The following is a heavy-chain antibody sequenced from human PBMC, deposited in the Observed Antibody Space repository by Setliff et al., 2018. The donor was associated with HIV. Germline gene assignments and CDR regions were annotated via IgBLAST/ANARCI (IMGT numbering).Heavy chain of an antibody. V-gene: IGHV3-48*01. Sequence: LRLSCAASGFTFSAYSMHWVRQAPGKGLEWLSYLTSGTATMYYADSVKGRFTISRDNVKNSSYLQMNSLRAEDTAVYFCARGVGSNYFDYWGQGTLVTVSS. CDR2: LTSGTATM. J-gene: IGHJ4*02. CDR3: ARGVGSNYFDY. D-gene: IGHD1-26*01. CDR1: GFTFSAYS.